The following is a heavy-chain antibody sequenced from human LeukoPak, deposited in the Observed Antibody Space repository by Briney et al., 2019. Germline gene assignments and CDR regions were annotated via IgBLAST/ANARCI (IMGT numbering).Heavy chain of an antibody. Sequence: GGSLRLSCAVSGFIFSDYGFHWVRQAPCKGLEWVAVTRFDGSIKQYADSVKGRFTISRDDSKNTLYLQMNFLKSEDTAVYYCARWGGTRQYYFDYWGQGTLVTVSS. CDR3: ARWGGTRQYYFDY. D-gene: IGHD1-1*01. V-gene: IGHV3-33*01. CDR1: GFIFSDYG. J-gene: IGHJ4*02. CDR2: TRFDGSIK.